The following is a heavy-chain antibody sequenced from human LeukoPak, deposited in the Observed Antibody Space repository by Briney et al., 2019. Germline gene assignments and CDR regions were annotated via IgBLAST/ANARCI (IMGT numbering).Heavy chain of an antibody. D-gene: IGHD5-18*01. CDR1: GFTFSNNG. J-gene: IGHJ4*02. Sequence: GGSLRLSCAASGFTFSNNGMHWVRQAPGKGLEWVAVISYDGSNKYYADSVKGRFTISRDNAENTLYLQMNNLRAEDTAVYYCARDRGYTFDQWGQGTLVTVSS. CDR3: ARDRGYTFDQ. CDR2: ISYDGSNK. V-gene: IGHV3-30*03.